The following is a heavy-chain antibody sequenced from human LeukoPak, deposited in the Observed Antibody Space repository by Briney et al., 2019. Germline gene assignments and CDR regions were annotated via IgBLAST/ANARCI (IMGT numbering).Heavy chain of an antibody. CDR3: AKAPLRCSSTSCYSEFQH. V-gene: IGHV3-23*01. Sequence: GGSLRLSCAASGFTFSSYAMSWVRQAPGKGLEWVSAISGSGGSTYYADSVKGRFTISRDNSKNTLYLQMNSLRAEDIAVYYCAKAPLRCSSTSCYSEFQHWGQGTLVTVSS. CDR1: GFTFSSYA. D-gene: IGHD2-2*01. J-gene: IGHJ1*01. CDR2: ISGSGGST.